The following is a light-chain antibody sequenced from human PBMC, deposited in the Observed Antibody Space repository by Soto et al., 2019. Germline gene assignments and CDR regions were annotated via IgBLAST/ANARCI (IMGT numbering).Light chain of an antibody. CDR2: EDN. CDR3: QSYDSSTHGV. Sequence: NFMLTQSHSVSESPGKTVTISCTRSSGSIASNYVQWYQQRPGSAPTTVIYEDNQRPSGVPDRFSGSIDSSSNSASLTISGLKTEDEADYYCQSYDSSTHGVFGSGTKLTVL. V-gene: IGLV6-57*03. J-gene: IGLJ6*01. CDR1: SGSIASNY.